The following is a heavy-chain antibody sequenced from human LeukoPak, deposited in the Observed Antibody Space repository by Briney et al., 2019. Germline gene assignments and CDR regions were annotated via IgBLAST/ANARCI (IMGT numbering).Heavy chain of an antibody. CDR1: GFTFSSYG. D-gene: IGHD3-16*01. J-gene: IGHJ4*02. CDR2: ISGSGGST. Sequence: PGGSLRLSCAASGFTFSSYGMSWVRQAPGKGLEWVSGISGSGGSTYYADSVRGRLTISRDNSKKTVYLQMSSLTIEDTAVYYCAKEPGEGGSAFDYWGQGTLVTVYS. V-gene: IGHV3-23*01. CDR3: AKEPGEGGSAFDY.